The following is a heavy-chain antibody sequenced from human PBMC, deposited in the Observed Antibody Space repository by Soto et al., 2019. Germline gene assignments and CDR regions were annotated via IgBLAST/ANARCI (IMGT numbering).Heavy chain of an antibody. Sequence: GASVKVSCKASGGTFSSYAISWVRQAPVQGLEWMGWINPNSGGTNYAQKFQGRVTMTRDTSISTAYMELSRLRSDDTAVYYCARVYCGGDCAVPYYGMDVWGQGTTVTVSS. CDR2: INPNSGGT. V-gene: IGHV1-2*02. J-gene: IGHJ6*02. CDR1: GGTFSSYA. D-gene: IGHD2-21*02. CDR3: ARVYCGGDCAVPYYGMDV.